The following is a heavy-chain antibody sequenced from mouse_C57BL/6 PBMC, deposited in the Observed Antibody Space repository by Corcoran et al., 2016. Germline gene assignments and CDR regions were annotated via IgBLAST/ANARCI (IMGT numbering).Heavy chain of an antibody. Sequence: QIQLVQSGPELKKPGETVKISCKASGYTFTTYGMSWVKQAPGKGLKWMGWINTYSGVPTYADDFKGRFAFSLETSASTAYLQINNLKNEDTATYFCARGFITTVVAPFAYWGQGTLVTVSA. D-gene: IGHD1-1*01. V-gene: IGHV9-3*01. CDR2: INTYSGVP. CDR3: ARGFITTVVAPFAY. J-gene: IGHJ3*01. CDR1: GYTFTTYG.